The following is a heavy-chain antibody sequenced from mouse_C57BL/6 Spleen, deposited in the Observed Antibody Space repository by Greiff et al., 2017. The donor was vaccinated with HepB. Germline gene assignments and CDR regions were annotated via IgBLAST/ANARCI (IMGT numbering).Heavy chain of an antibody. CDR2: IDPETGGT. CDR3: TRWLRQGYYYAMDY. D-gene: IGHD2-2*01. J-gene: IGHJ4*01. CDR1: GYTFTDYE. V-gene: IGHV1-15*01. Sequence: QVQLQHSGAELVRPGASVTLSCKASGYTFTDYEMHWVKQTPVHGLEWIGAIDPETGGTAYNQKFKGKAILTADKSSSTAYMELRSLTSEDSAVYYCTRWLRQGYYYAMDYWGQGTSVTVSS.